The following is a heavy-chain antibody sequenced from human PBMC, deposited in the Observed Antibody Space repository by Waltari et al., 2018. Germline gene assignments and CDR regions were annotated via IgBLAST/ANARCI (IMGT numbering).Heavy chain of an antibody. D-gene: IGHD3-16*01. CDR2: IYPGDSDT. CDR1: GYSFTNYW. J-gene: IGHJ4*02. V-gene: IGHV5-51*01. Sequence: EVQLVQSGAEVKKPGESLKISCEASGYSFTNYWIGWVRQMPGKGLEWMAIIYPGDSDTRYNPSFQGKVTISADKSISTAYLQWGSLKASDTAMYYCGRGRAVDLIDYWGQGTLVTVSS. CDR3: GRGRAVDLIDY.